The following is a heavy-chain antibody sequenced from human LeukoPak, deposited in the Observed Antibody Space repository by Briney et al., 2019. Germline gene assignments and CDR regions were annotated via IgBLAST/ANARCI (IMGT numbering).Heavy chain of an antibody. Sequence: SETLSLTCTVSGGSVSSGSYYWSWIRQPPGKGLEWIGYIYYSGSTYYNPSLKSRVTISVDTSKNQFSLKLSSVTAADTAVYYCARDRASYYYDSSGYFDYWGQGTLVTVSS. CDR1: GGSVSSGSYY. CDR2: IYYSGST. V-gene: IGHV4-61*01. D-gene: IGHD3-22*01. J-gene: IGHJ4*02. CDR3: ARDRASYYYDSSGYFDY.